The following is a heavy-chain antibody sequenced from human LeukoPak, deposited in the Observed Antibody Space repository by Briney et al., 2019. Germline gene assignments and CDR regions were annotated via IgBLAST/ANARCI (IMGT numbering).Heavy chain of an antibody. V-gene: IGHV4-34*01. D-gene: IGHD6-19*01. Sequence: SETLSLTCAVYGGSFSGYYWSWIRQPPGKGLEWIGEINHSGSTNYNPSLKSRVTISVDTSKNQFSLKLSSVTAADTAVYYCARGHGGWGPYYFDYWGQGTLVTVSS. CDR2: INHSGST. J-gene: IGHJ4*02. CDR3: ARGHGGWGPYYFDY. CDR1: GGSFSGYY.